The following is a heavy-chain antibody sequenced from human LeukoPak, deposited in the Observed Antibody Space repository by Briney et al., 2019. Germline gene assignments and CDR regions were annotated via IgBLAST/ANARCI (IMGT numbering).Heavy chain of an antibody. CDR1: GFTFSSYG. V-gene: IGHV3-30*18. CDR3: AKRGYYYDSSGYYSRTYFDY. D-gene: IGHD3-22*01. Sequence: PGRSLRLSCVVSGFTFSSYGMHWVRQAPGKGLEWVAVISCDGSNKYYADSVKGRFTISRDNSKNTLYLRMNSLGAEDTAVYYCAKRGYYYDSSGYYSRTYFDYWGQGTLVIVSS. CDR2: ISCDGSNK. J-gene: IGHJ4*02.